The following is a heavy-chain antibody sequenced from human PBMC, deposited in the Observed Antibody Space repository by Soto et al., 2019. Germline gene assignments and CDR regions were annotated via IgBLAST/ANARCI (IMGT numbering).Heavy chain of an antibody. Sequence: KTSETLSLTCAVYGGSFSGHSWTWIRQSPGKGLEWIGDINHSGRVNYSPSLKSRVTISLDTSKDQFSLTLSAVTAADTARYYCSTRAYDTNGYYRFDPWGQGTLVTVSS. CDR2: INHSGRV. V-gene: IGHV4-34*01. CDR3: STRAYDTNGYYRFDP. D-gene: IGHD3-22*01. CDR1: GGSFSGHS. J-gene: IGHJ5*01.